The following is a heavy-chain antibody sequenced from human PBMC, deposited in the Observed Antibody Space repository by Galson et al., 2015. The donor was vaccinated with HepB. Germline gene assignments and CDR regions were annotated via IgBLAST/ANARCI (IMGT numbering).Heavy chain of an antibody. V-gene: IGHV1-18*01. Sequence: SVKVSCKASGYTFTSYGISWVRQAPGQGLEWMGWISAYNGNTNYAQKLQGRVTMTTDTSTSTAYMELRSLRSDDTAVYYCARDRYDYIWGEPGGWYFDLWGRGTLVTVSS. CDR1: GYTFTSYG. CDR3: ARDRYDYIWGEPGGWYFDL. D-gene: IGHD3-16*01. J-gene: IGHJ2*01. CDR2: ISAYNGNT.